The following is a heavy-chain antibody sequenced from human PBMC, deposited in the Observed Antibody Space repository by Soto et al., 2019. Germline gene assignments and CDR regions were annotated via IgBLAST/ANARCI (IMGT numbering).Heavy chain of an antibody. J-gene: IGHJ6*02. Sequence: GGSLRLSCAASGFTVSSNYMSWVRQAPGKGLEWVSVIYSGGSTYYADSVKGRFTISRDNSKNTLYLQMNSLRAEDTAVYYCARGNLGYCTNGVCYLPYGMDVWGQGTTVTAP. CDR3: ARGNLGYCTNGVCYLPYGMDV. D-gene: IGHD2-8*01. CDR2: IYSGGST. CDR1: GFTVSSNY. V-gene: IGHV3-53*01.